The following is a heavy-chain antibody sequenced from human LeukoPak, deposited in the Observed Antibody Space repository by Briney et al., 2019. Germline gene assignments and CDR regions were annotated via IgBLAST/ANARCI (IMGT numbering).Heavy chain of an antibody. CDR2: IYYSGST. D-gene: IGHD1-1*01. V-gene: IGHV4-59*01. CDR1: GGSISSYY. J-gene: IGHJ4*02. Sequence: AETLSLTCTVSGGSISSYYWSWIRQPPGKGLEWIGYIYYSGSTNYNPSLKSRVTISVDTSKNQFSLKLSSVTAADTAVYYCARSFTDNFFFENWGQGTLVTVSS. CDR3: ARSFTDNFFFEN.